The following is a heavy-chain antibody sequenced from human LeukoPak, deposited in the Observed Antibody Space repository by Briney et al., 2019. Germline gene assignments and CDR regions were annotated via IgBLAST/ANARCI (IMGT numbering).Heavy chain of an antibody. CDR3: ARDALGDYDFWSGYITEVTYFDY. V-gene: IGHV1-46*01. CDR1: GYTFTSYY. Sequence: GASVKVSCKASGYTFTSYYMHWVRQAPGQGLEWMGIINPSGGSTSYAQKFQGRVTMTRDTSTSTVYMELSSLRSEDTAVYYCARDALGDYDFWSGYITEVTYFDYWGQGTQVTVSS. J-gene: IGHJ4*02. D-gene: IGHD3-3*01. CDR2: INPSGGST.